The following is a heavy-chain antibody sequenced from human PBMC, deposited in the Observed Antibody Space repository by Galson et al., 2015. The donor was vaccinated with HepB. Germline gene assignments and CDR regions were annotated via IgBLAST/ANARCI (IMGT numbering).Heavy chain of an antibody. CDR3: ASTDCSSTSCYGGADAFDI. CDR2: IYYSGST. CDR1: GGSISSSSYY. V-gene: IGHV4-39*01. J-gene: IGHJ3*02. D-gene: IGHD2-2*01. Sequence: ETLSLTCTVSGGSISSSSYYWGWIRQPPGKGLEWIGSIYYSGSTYYNPSLKSRVTISVDTSKNQFSLKLSSVTAADTAVYYCASTDCSSTSCYGGADAFDIWGQGTMVTVSS.